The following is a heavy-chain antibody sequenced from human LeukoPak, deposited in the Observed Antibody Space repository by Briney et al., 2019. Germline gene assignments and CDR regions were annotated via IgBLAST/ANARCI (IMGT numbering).Heavy chain of an antibody. CDR2: ISAYNGNT. D-gene: IGHD3-10*02. J-gene: IGHJ4*02. V-gene: IGHV1-18*01. CDR3: ARDPHLFGELYMIDY. Sequence: GASVKVSCKASGYTFTSYGISWVRQAPGQGLEWMGWISAYNGNTNYAQKLQGRVTMTTDTSTSTAYMELRSLRSDDTAVYYCARDPHLFGELYMIDYWGQGTLVTVSS. CDR1: GYTFTSYG.